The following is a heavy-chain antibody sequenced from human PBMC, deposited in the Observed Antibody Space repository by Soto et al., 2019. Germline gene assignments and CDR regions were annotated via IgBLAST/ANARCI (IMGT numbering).Heavy chain of an antibody. CDR1: GYTFSSYA. Sequence: ASVKVSCKASGYTFSSYAMHWVRQAPGQRLEWMGWINAGYGNTKSSQKFQDRVTISRDTSASTAYMELTSLRSEDTAVYYCARDTGDGTFDFWGQGTLVTVPS. CDR3: ARDTGDGTFDF. D-gene: IGHD7-27*01. V-gene: IGHV1-3*01. J-gene: IGHJ4*02. CDR2: INAGYGNT.